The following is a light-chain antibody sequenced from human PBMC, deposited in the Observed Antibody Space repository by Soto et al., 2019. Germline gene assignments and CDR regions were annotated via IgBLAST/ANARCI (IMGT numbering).Light chain of an antibody. CDR3: QQRSNGPT. Sequence: EIVLTQSPATLSLSPGERATLSCRASQSVSSYLAWYQQNPGQAPRLLIYDASNRATGIAARFSGSGSGAAFTLTISSLEPEDFAGYYCQQRSNGPTFGGGTKVEIK. CDR2: DAS. V-gene: IGKV3-11*01. J-gene: IGKJ4*01. CDR1: QSVSSY.